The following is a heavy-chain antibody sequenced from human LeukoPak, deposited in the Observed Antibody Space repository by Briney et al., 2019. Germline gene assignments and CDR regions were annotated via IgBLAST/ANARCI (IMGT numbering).Heavy chain of an antibody. CDR2: ISGSGGST. J-gene: IGHJ4*02. D-gene: IGHD3-9*01. CDR1: GFTFSSYA. V-gene: IGHV3-23*01. CDR3: AKEEDYDILTGSPYY. Sequence: GGSLRLSCAASGFTFSSYAMSWVRQAPGKGLEWASAISGSGGSTYYADSVKGRFTISRDNSKNTLYLQMNSLRAEDTAVYYRAKEEDYDILTGSPYYWGQGTLVTVSS.